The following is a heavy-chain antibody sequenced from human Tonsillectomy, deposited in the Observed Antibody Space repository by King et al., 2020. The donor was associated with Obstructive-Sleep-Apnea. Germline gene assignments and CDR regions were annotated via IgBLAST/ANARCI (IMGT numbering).Heavy chain of an antibody. CDR1: GFTFSSYA. J-gene: IGHJ6*02. Sequence: VQLVESGGGVVQPGRSLRLSCAASGFTFSSYAMHWVRQAPGKGLEWVAVISYDGRNKYYADSVKGRFTISRDNSKNTQYLQMNSLRIEDTAIYYCARDTFYSDRRGDYVPWYSGMDVWGQGTTVTVSS. CDR3: ARDTFYSDRRGDYVPWYSGMDV. D-gene: IGHD3-22*01. V-gene: IGHV3-30*04. CDR2: ISYDGRNK.